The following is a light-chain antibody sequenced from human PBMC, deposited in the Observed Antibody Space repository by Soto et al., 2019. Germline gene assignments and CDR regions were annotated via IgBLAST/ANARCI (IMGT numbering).Light chain of an antibody. Sequence: DIQMTQSPSTLSASIGDTVSITCRASQGINRWLAWYQQKPGKAPKLLIYDASSLESGFPSRFSCSGSGTGFSLTITSLQPDDFATDYCQQYDTFPYTFGQGTKLEIK. CDR2: DAS. V-gene: IGKV1-5*01. CDR3: QQYDTFPYT. CDR1: QGINRW. J-gene: IGKJ2*01.